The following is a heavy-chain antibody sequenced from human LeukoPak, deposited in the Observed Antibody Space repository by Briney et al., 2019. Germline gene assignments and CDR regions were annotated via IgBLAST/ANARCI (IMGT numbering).Heavy chain of an antibody. CDR3: AKDGVILAPGIYWYMDV. Sequence: GGSLRLSCAASTFAFSNYGMHWVRQAPGKGLEWVAFIQYDGRNKYYADSVKGRFTISRDNSKNTLYLQMNSLRAEDTAVFYCAKDGVILAPGIYWYMDVXGRGTTVTVSS. J-gene: IGHJ6*03. CDR1: TFAFSNYG. CDR2: IQYDGRNK. V-gene: IGHV3-30*02. D-gene: IGHD3-16*02.